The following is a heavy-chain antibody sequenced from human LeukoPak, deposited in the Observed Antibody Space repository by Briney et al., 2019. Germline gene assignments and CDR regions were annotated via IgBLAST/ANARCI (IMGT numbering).Heavy chain of an antibody. CDR3: ARVGDRTRGRYYDILTGYFDP. V-gene: IGHV1-69*13. D-gene: IGHD3-9*01. CDR2: IIPIFGTA. Sequence: GASVKVSCKASGGTFSSYAISWVRQAPGQGLEWMGGIIPIFGTANYAQKFQGRVTITADESTSTAYMELSSLRSEDTAVYYCARVGDRTRGRYYDILTGYFDPWGQGTLVTVSS. J-gene: IGHJ5*02. CDR1: GGTFSSYA.